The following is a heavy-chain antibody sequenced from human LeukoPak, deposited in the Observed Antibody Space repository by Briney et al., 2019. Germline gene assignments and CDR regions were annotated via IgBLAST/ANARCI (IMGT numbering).Heavy chain of an antibody. CDR2: IIPIFGTA. Sequence: SVKVSCKASGGTFSSYAISWVRQAPGQGLEWMGGIIPIFGTANYAQKFQGRVAITADESTSTAYMELGSLRSEDTAVYYCARILTVDAFDIWGQGTMVTVSS. V-gene: IGHV1-69*13. CDR3: ARILTVDAFDI. D-gene: IGHD4-17*01. CDR1: GGTFSSYA. J-gene: IGHJ3*02.